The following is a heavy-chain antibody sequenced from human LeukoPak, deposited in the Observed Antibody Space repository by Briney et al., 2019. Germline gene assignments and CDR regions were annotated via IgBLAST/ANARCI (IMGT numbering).Heavy chain of an antibody. V-gene: IGHV1-2*02. J-gene: IGHJ4*02. D-gene: IGHD3-22*01. CDR1: GYTLTGYF. CDR3: ARGKYYYDSSGYFDY. Sequence: ASVKVSCKASGYTLTGYFMHWVRQAPGQGLEWMGWINPNSGGTNYAQKFQGRVTVTRDTSISTAYMELSRLRSDDTAVYYCARGKYYYDSSGYFDYWGQGTLVTVSS. CDR2: INPNSGGT.